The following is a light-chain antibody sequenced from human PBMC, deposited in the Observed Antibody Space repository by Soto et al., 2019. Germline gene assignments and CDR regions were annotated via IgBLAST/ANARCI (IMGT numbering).Light chain of an antibody. J-gene: IGKJ1*01. CDR3: MQALQTWT. Sequence: EIVMTQSPLSLPVTPGEPASISCRSSQSLLHSNGYNFLNWYLQKPGQSPQLLIFLGSNRASGVPDRFSGSGPGTDFTLKISRVEAEDVGVYYCMQALQTWTFGQGTKVDI. V-gene: IGKV2-28*01. CDR1: QSLLHSNGYNF. CDR2: LGS.